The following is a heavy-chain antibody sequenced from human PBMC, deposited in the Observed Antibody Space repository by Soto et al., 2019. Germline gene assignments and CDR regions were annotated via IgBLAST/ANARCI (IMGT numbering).Heavy chain of an antibody. CDR2: ISGSGGST. V-gene: IGHV3-23*01. Sequence: EVQLLESGGGLVQPGGSLRLSCAASGFTFSSYAMSWVRQAPGKGLEWVSAISGSGGSTYYADSVKGRFTISRDNSKNTLYLQMNSLRAEGTAVYYCATNDVVGARIDYWGQGTLVTVSS. CDR1: GFTFSSYA. J-gene: IGHJ4*02. D-gene: IGHD1-26*01. CDR3: ATNDVVGARIDY.